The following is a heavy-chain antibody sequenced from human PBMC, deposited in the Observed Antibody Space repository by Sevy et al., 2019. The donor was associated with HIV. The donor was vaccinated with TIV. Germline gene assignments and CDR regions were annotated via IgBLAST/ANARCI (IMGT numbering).Heavy chain of an antibody. CDR3: ARNPNYSDDSSGSVHDAFDI. CDR1: GFTFSRYA. CDR2: ISYDGTIK. V-gene: IGHV3-30-3*01. Sequence: GGSLRLSCAASGFTFSRYAMHWVRQAPGKGLEWVTIISYDGTIKYYAESVKGRFTISKENSKNTLYLQMNSLSTDDTAAYYCARNPNYSDDSSGSVHDAFDIWGQGTTVTVSS. J-gene: IGHJ3*02. D-gene: IGHD3-22*01.